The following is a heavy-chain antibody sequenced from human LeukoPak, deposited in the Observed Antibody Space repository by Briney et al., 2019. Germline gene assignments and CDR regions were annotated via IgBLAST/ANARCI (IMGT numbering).Heavy chain of an antibody. CDR3: AKGPTTVTTAFDY. J-gene: IGHJ4*02. D-gene: IGHD4-17*01. Sequence: GGSLSLSCAASGFTFSNHAMSWARQAQGKGLEWVSSISASGGSTYYADAVKGRFTISRDNSKNTLYLQMNSLRAEDTAVYYCAKGPTTVTTAFDYWGQGTLVSVSS. CDR1: GFTFSNHA. V-gene: IGHV3-23*01. CDR2: ISASGGST.